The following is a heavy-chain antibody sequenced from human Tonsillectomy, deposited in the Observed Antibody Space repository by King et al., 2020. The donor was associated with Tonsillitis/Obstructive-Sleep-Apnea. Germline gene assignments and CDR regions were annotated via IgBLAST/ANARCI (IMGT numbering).Heavy chain of an antibody. CDR2: IYPGDSDT. J-gene: IGHJ5*02. V-gene: IGHV5-51*01. Sequence: VQLVESGAEVKKPGESLKISCKGSGYSFTSYWIAWVRQMPGKGLEYMGLIYPGDSDTRYSPSFQGQVPISADKSIRTAYLQWSSLKASNTAMYYCARRDGGDNYGYVSWGQGTLVTVSS. D-gene: IGHD3-16*01. CDR1: GYSFTSYW. CDR3: ARRDGGDNYGYVS.